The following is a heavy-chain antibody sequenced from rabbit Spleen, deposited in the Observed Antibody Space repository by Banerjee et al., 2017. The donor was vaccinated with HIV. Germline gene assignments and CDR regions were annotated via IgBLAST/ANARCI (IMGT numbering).Heavy chain of an antibody. J-gene: IGHJ6*01. CDR3: ARGVIGDGNYIHDINF. V-gene: IGHV1S7*01. Sequence: QLKESGGGLVQPGGSLKLSCKASGFDFSSYYMSWVRQAPGKGLEWIGYIDPVFGSAYYASWVNGRFSISRENTQNTVSLQLNSLTAADTATYFCARGVIGDGNYIHDINFWGPGTLVTVS. CDR2: IDPVFGSA. CDR1: GFDFSSYY. D-gene: IGHD1-1*01.